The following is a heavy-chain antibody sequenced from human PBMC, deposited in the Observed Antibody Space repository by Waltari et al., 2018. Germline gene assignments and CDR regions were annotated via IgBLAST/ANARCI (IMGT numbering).Heavy chain of an antibody. CDR1: GFTFDDYT. V-gene: IGHV3-43*01. J-gene: IGHJ4*02. CDR3: AKDIGPGGAKQQLSSWGYFDY. Sequence: EVQLVESGGVVVQPGGSLRLSCAASGFTFDDYTMHWVRQAPGKGLEWVSLISWEGGSTYYADSVNGRFTISRDNSKNSLYLQMNSLRTEDTALYYCAKDIGPGGAKQQLSSWGYFDYWGQGTLVTVSS. CDR2: ISWEGGST. D-gene: IGHD6-13*01.